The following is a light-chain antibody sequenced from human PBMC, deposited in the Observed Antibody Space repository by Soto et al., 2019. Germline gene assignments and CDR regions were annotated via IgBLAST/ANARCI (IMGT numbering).Light chain of an antibody. V-gene: IGKV1-39*01. CDR2: TAS. Sequence: DIQMTQSPSSLSASVGDRVTITCRASQSISSYLNWYQQKPGKAPKLLIYTASSLQSGVPSRFSGSRSGTDFTLTISSLQPEDFATYYCQQSSSRRWTFGQGTKVESK. J-gene: IGKJ1*01. CDR1: QSISSY. CDR3: QQSSSRRWT.